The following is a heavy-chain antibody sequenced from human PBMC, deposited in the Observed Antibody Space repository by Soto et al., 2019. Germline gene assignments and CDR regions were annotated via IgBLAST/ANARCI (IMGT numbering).Heavy chain of an antibody. D-gene: IGHD3-22*01. V-gene: IGHV1-18*04. Sequence: QVHLVQSGAEVKKPGASVRVSCKASGYTFTSYGISWVRQAAGQGLEWVGWISTYNGDTSYAQKLQGRLTMTTDTSTSTAYMELRSLRSDDTVVYYCARGVWSYYDSSGYNWFDPWGQGTLVTVSS. J-gene: IGHJ5*02. CDR3: ARGVWSYYDSSGYNWFDP. CDR1: GYTFTSYG. CDR2: ISTYNGDT.